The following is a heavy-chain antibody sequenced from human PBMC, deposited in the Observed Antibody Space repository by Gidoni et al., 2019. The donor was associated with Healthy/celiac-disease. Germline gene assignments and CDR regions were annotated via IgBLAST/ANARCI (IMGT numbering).Heavy chain of an antibody. D-gene: IGHD6-6*01. CDR2: ISGSGGRT. CDR3: AKAGIAARPTNWFDP. J-gene: IGHJ5*02. CDR1: GFTFSSYA. Sequence: EVQLLESGGGLVQPGGSLRLSCAASGFTFSSYAMSWVRQAPGKGLEWVSAISGSGGRTYYADSVKGRFTISRDNSKNTLYLQMNSRRAEDTAVYYCAKAGIAARPTNWFDPWGQGTLVTVSS. V-gene: IGHV3-23*01.